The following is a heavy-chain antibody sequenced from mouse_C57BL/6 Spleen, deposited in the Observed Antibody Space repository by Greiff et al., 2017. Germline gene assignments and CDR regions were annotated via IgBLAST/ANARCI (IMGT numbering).Heavy chain of an antibody. CDR2: IYPGDGDT. D-gene: IGHD1-1*01. CDR3: ARWGYGSSFHAMDY. J-gene: IGHJ4*01. V-gene: IGHV1-82*01. CDR1: GYAFSSSW. Sequence: QVQLQQSGPELVKPGASVSISCNASGYAFSSSWMNWLKQRPGKGLVWIGRIYPGDGDTNYNAKFKGKATLTADKSSSTAYMQLSSLATEDSAVYFCARWGYGSSFHAMDYWGQGTSVTVSS.